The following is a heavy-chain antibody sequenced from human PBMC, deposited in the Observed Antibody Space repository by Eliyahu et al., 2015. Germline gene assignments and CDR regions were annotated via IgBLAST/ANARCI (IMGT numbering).Heavy chain of an antibody. Sequence: QVQLQESGPGLVKPSETLSLTCTVSGXSVXSXRYYWSWXRQPPGKGLEWIGFVYYNGNTDYNPSLKGRVTMSVDTSKNQFSLRLTSVTAADSAMYYCARDVNGADFDYWGQGTLVTVSS. CDR2: VYYNGNT. J-gene: IGHJ4*02. D-gene: IGHD2-8*01. V-gene: IGHV4-61*01. CDR3: ARDVNGADFDY. CDR1: GXSVXSXRYY.